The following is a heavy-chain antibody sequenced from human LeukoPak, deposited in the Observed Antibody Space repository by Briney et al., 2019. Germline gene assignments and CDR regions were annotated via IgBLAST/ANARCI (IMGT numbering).Heavy chain of an antibody. V-gene: IGHV3-33*01. CDR3: VSALTPGVVGFDY. CDR1: GFTFSSYG. J-gene: IGHJ4*02. Sequence: PGRSLRLSCAASGFTFSSYGMHWVRQAPGKGLEWVAVIWYDGSNKYYADSVKGRFTISRDNSKNTLYLQMNSLRAEDTAVYYCVSALTPGVVGFDYWGQGTLVTVSS. CDR2: IWYDGSNK.